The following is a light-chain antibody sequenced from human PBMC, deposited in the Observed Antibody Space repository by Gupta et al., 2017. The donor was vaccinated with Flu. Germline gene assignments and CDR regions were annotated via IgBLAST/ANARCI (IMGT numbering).Light chain of an antibody. CDR3: PSYSSVINGLV. J-gene: IGLJ2*01. CDR2: GNI. V-gene: IGLV1-40*01. CDR1: RSNIGAGYD. Sequence: VTFSCTGPRSNIGAGYDVHWYQQLPVTAAKVLNYGNIHRPSGVPDRFSGSKSGTSALLTITGLLAEDEAYYCCPSYSSVINGLVFGGGTKLTVL.